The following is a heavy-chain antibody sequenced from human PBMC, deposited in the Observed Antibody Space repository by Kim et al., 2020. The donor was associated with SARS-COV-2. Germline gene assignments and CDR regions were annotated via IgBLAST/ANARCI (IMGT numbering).Heavy chain of an antibody. CDR2: INTDETII. Sequence: GGSLRLSCATSGFTFSSYWMHWVRQAPGKGPVWVSRINTDETIIHYADSVKGRFTISRDNAKNTLYLQMNSLRAEDTAVYYCARDQKEPGPTTFDYWVQG. CDR3: ARDQKEPGPTTFDY. CDR1: GFTFSSYW. J-gene: IGHJ4*02. V-gene: IGHV3-74*01. D-gene: IGHD1-26*01.